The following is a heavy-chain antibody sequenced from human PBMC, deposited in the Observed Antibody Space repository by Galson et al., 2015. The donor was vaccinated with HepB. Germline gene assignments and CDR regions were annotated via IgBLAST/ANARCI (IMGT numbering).Heavy chain of an antibody. CDR1: GFTFSSYG. Sequence: LTLSCACSGFTFSSYGMHWVRQAPGKGLERVAVISYDGSNKYYADSVKGRFTITRDNSKNTLYLQMNSLRAEDTAVYYCARDAGAASHWFDPWGQGTLVTVSS. D-gene: IGHD6-25*01. CDR2: ISYDGSNK. V-gene: IGHV3-30-3*01. CDR3: ARDAGAASHWFDP. J-gene: IGHJ5*02.